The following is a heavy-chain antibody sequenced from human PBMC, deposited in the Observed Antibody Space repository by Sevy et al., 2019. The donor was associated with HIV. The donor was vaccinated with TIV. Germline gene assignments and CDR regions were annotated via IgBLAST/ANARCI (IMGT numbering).Heavy chain of an antibody. J-gene: IGHJ4*02. V-gene: IGHV1-2*06. CDR3: AAMDREGYMVY. CDR1: GYTFTGYY. D-gene: IGHD2-2*03. CDR2: INPNSGGT. Sequence: ASVKVSCKASGYTFTGYYMHWVRQAPGQGLEWMGRINPNSGGTNYAQKFQGRVTMTRDTSISTAYMGLGRLGSDDTAVYYCAAMDREGYMVYWGQGTLVTVSS.